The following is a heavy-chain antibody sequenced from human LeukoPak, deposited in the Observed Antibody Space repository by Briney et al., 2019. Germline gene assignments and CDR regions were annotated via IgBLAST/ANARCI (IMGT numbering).Heavy chain of an antibody. CDR1: GFTFSSYS. V-gene: IGHV3-21*01. CDR3: ARDPYSSGWLTRGY. J-gene: IGHJ4*02. Sequence: PGGSLRLSCAASGFTFSSYSMNWVRQAPGKGLEWASSISSSSSYIYYADSVKGRFTISRDNAKNSLYLQMNSLRAEDTAVYYCARDPYSSGWLTRGYWGQGTLVTVSS. CDR2: ISSSSSYI. D-gene: IGHD6-19*01.